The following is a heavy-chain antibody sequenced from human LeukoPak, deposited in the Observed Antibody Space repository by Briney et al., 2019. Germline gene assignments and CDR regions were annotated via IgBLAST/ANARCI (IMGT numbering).Heavy chain of an antibody. J-gene: IGHJ3*02. V-gene: IGHV4-59*01. CDR2: IYYSGST. CDR1: GGSIGSYY. Sequence: PSETLSLTCTVSGGSIGSYYWSWIRQPPGKGLEWIGYIYYSGSTNYNPSLKSRVTISVDTSKNQFSLKLSSVTAADTAVYYCARYNGQWLVHAAFDIWGQGTMVTVSS. D-gene: IGHD6-19*01. CDR3: ARYNGQWLVHAAFDI.